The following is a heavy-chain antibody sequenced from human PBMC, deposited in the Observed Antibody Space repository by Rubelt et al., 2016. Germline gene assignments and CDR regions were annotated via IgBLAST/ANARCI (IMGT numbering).Heavy chain of an antibody. V-gene: IGHV4-34*01. CDR1: GGSFSGYY. CDR2: INHSGST. Sequence: QVQLQQWGAGLLKPSETLSLTCAVYGGSFSGYYWSWIRQPPGKGLEWIGEINHSGSTNYNPSLKSRVTISVDTSKNQFPLKLSSVTAADTAVYYCARHQRDSSSSPLPYWGQGTLVTVSS. CDR3: ARHQRDSSSSPLPY. D-gene: IGHD6-6*01. J-gene: IGHJ4*02.